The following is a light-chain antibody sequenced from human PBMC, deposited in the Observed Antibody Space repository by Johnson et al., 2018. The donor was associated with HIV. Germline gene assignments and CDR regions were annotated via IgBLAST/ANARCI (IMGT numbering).Light chain of an antibody. V-gene: IGLV1-51*02. J-gene: IGLJ1*01. CDR1: GSNIEVNS. CDR3: GTWDSGLGALYV. CDR2: ENN. Sequence: HSVLTQPPSVSAAPGQKVTISCSGGGSNIEVNSVSWYQQLPGTAPRVLIYENNKRPSGIPDRFSGSKSGTSATLGITGLQTGDEADYYCGTWDSGLGALYVFGTGTKVTVL.